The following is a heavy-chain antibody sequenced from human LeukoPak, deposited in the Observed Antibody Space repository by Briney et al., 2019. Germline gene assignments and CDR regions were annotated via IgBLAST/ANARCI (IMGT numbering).Heavy chain of an antibody. CDR3: AREGTVTAYNFDH. J-gene: IGHJ4*02. D-gene: IGHD4-17*01. V-gene: IGHV3-7*04. Sequence: GGSLRLSCAASGFTFTNYWMRWVRQAPGKGLEWVANIKEDGSRKHYVDSVKGRFTISRDNAKNSLYLQMNSLRAEDTAVYYCAREGTVTAYNFDHWGQGTLVTVSS. CDR2: IKEDGSRK. CDR1: GFTFTNYW.